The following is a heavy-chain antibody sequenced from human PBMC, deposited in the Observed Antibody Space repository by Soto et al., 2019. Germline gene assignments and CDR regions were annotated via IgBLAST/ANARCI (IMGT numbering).Heavy chain of an antibody. CDR1: GFIFHSHA. D-gene: IGHD3-3*01. J-gene: IGHJ6*02. CDR2: IDTTGET. V-gene: IGHV3-13*01. CDR3: ARVIFGDDFAMDV. Sequence: GGSLRLSCAASGFIFHSHAMHWVRQATGKRLEWVSGIDTTGETYYLGSVRGRFTISREDDENSLFLQMNSLRAGDTAVYYCARVIFGDDFAMDVWGQGTTVTVSS.